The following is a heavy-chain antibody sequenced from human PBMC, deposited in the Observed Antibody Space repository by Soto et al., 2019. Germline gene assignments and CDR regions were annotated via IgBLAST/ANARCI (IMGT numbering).Heavy chain of an antibody. CDR2: ITSKSSYT. CDR1: GFTFNAYS. Sequence: PGGSLRLSCVVSGFTFNAYSMNWVRQAPGKGLEWVSSITSKSSYTYYADSVKGRFTISRDNARNSLFLDMSSLRVEDTAVYYCARDKYQSGWHGFDFWGQGTPDIGSA. CDR3: ARDKYQSGWHGFDF. J-gene: IGHJ4*02. D-gene: IGHD6-19*01. V-gene: IGHV3-21*01.